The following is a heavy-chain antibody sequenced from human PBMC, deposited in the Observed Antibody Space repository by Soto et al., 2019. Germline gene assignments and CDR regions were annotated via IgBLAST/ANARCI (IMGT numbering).Heavy chain of an antibody. D-gene: IGHD5-18*01. J-gene: IGHJ5*02. Sequence: SETLSLTCTVSGGSISSYYWSWIRQPPGKGLEWIGNIDYSGSINYNPSLKSPVTLSIDTSKNQFSLKLMSVTAADTAVYYCARERYSYAFDPWGQGTLVTVSS. CDR1: GGSISSYY. CDR2: IDYSGSI. CDR3: ARERYSYAFDP. V-gene: IGHV4-59*01.